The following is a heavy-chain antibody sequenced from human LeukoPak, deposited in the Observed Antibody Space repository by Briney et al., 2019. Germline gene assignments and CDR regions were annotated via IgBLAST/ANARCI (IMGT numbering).Heavy chain of an antibody. Sequence: QPGGSLRLSCAASGFTFSNYWMHWVRQAPGKGRVGFSRINSDGSSRNYADSVKGRFTISRDNAKNTLYLQMNSLRAEDTAVYYCASASSHRIAAGGDYWGQGTLVTVSS. CDR2: INSDGSSR. D-gene: IGHD6-13*01. V-gene: IGHV3-74*01. CDR3: ASASSHRIAAGGDY. J-gene: IGHJ4*02. CDR1: GFTFSNYW.